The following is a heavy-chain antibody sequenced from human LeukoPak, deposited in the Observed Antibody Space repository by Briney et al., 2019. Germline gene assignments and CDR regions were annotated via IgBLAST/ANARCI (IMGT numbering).Heavy chain of an antibody. CDR2: IIPISGTA. CDR3: ARGYSYGSFDY. D-gene: IGHD5-18*01. V-gene: IGHV1-69*13. Sequence: ASVKVSCKASGGTFSSYAISWVRQAPGQGLEWMGGIIPISGTANYAQKFQGRVTITADESTSTAYMELSSLRSEDTAVYYCARGYSYGSFDYWGQGTLVTVSS. J-gene: IGHJ4*02. CDR1: GGTFSSYA.